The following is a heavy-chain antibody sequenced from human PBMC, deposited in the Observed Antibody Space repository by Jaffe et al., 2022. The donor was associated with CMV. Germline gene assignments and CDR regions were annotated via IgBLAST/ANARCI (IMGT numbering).Heavy chain of an antibody. CDR1: GGSISSYY. CDR3: ARGGDFWSGRKSYYYYMDV. D-gene: IGHD3-3*01. V-gene: IGHV4-59*01. J-gene: IGHJ6*03. Sequence: QVQLQESGPGLVKPSETLSLTCTVSGGSISSYYWSWIRQPPGKGLEWIGYIYYSGSTNYNPSLKSRVTISVDTSKNQFSLKLSSVTAADTAVYYCARGGDFWSGRKSYYYYMDVWGKGTTVTVSS. CDR2: IYYSGST.